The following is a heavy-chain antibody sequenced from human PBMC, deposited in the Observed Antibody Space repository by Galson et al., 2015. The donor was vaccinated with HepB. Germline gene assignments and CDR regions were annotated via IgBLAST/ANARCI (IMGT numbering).Heavy chain of an antibody. D-gene: IGHD2-15*01. CDR2: ISGSGGST. CDR3: AKSVRRSGGSYEFDY. CDR1: GFTFSSYA. J-gene: IGHJ4*02. V-gene: IGHV3-23*01. Sequence: SLRLSCAASGFTFSSYAMSWVRQAPGKGLEWVSAISGSGGSTYYADSVKGRFTTSRDNSKNTLYLQMNSLRAEDTAVYYCAKSVRRSGGSYEFDYWGQGTLVTVSS.